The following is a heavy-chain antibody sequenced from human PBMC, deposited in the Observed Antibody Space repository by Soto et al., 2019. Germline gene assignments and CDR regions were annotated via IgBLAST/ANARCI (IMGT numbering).Heavy chain of an antibody. CDR1: GFTFSSYD. CDR3: ARVLLWFGELSDGMDF. D-gene: IGHD3-10*01. CDR2: IGTAGDT. J-gene: IGHJ6*02. Sequence: EVQLVESGGGLIQPGGSLRLSCAASGFTFSSYDMHWVRQATGKGLEWVSAIGTAGDTYYPGSVKGRFTISRENAKNSLYLQMNSLRAGDTAVYYCARVLLWFGELSDGMDFWGQGTTITVSS. V-gene: IGHV3-13*01.